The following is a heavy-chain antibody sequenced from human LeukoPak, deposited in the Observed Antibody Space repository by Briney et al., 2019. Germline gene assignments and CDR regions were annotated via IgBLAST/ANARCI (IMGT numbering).Heavy chain of an antibody. V-gene: IGHV3-23*01. J-gene: IGHJ4*02. CDR2: ISGSGGST. CDR3: AKGIYDFWTFY. Sequence: GGSLRLSCAASGFTFSSYAMSWVRQAPGKGLEWVSAISGSGGSTYYADSVKGRFTISRDNSKNTLYLQMSSLRAEDTAVYYCAKGIYDFWTFYWGQGTLVTVSS. CDR1: GFTFSSYA. D-gene: IGHD3-3*01.